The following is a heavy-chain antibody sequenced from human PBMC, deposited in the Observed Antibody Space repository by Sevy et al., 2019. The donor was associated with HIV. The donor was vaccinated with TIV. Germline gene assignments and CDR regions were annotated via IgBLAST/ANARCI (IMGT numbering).Heavy chain of an antibody. CDR1: GYTLIAYY. D-gene: IGHD5-12*01. CDR2: INTDGGST. Sequence: YKASGYTLIAYYMYWVRQAPGQGLEWMGIINTDGGSTRYAQKFQGRVIMTRDTSTNTAYMELSSLRSEDTAVYYCARSASMVATPDNWGQGPLATVSS. J-gene: IGHJ4*02. V-gene: IGHV1-46*01. CDR3: ARSASMVATPDN.